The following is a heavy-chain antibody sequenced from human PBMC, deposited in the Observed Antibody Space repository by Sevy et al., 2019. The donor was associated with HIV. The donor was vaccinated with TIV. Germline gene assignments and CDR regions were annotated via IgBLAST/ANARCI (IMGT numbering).Heavy chain of an antibody. CDR3: VRRGVDAYNVYFDL. J-gene: IGHJ4*02. D-gene: IGHD3-10*01. Sequence: GGSLRLSCTASGFTFSAYSMNWVRQAPGKGLEWLSYISTGTDHIYYADSAKGWFTISRDDAKKSVYLEMKSLRDQDTALYYCVRRGVDAYNVYFDLWGQGTLVTVSS. CDR1: GFTFSAYS. V-gene: IGHV3-21*05. CDR2: ISTGTDHI.